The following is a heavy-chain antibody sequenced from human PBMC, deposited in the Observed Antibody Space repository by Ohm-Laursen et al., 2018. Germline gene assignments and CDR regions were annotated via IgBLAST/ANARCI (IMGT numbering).Heavy chain of an antibody. CDR3: ARGFSGWWGRIDY. Sequence: SDTLSLTCSVSGDSISSYYWSWVRQPPGKGLEWIGYIYYSGGTNSNPYLENRVTISVDTSKNQFSLKLSSVTAADTAVYYCARGFSGWWGRIDYWGQGILVTVSS. D-gene: IGHD6-19*01. J-gene: IGHJ4*02. CDR1: GDSISSYY. CDR2: IYYSGGT. V-gene: IGHV4-59*12.